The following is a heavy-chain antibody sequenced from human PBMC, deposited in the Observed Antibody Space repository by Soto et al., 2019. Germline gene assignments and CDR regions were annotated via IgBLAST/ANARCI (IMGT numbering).Heavy chain of an antibody. V-gene: IGHV1-69*18. CDR3: AREGGGWSIGYCDH. D-gene: IGHD3-22*01. CDR1: GGTFSTYA. Sequence: QVQLVQSAADVRNPGSSVKVSCKASGGTFSTYAINWVRQAPGQGLEWMGMIIPLFGTTKYAQNLQDRITITADESTATSQMELSSLRNEDTAVYFCAREGGGWSIGYCDHWGQGNQVTVSS. CDR2: IIPLFGTT. J-gene: IGHJ5*02.